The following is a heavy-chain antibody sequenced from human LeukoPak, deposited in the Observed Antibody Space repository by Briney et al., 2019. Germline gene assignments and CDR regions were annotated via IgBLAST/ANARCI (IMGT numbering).Heavy chain of an antibody. CDR1: GGTFSSYA. J-gene: IGHJ5*02. CDR2: IIPIFGTA. CDR3: ARAINWNDVANWFDP. D-gene: IGHD1-20*01. Sequence: SVKVSCKASGGTFSSYAINWVRQAPGQGLEWMGGIIPIFGTANYAQKFQGRVTITTDESTSTAYMELSSLRSGDTAVYYCARAINWNDVANWFDPWGQGTLVTVSS. V-gene: IGHV1-69*05.